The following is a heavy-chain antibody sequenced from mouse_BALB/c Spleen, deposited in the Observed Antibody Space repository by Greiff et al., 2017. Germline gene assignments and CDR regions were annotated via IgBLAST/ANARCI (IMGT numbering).Heavy chain of an antibody. CDR2: IDPANGNT. CDR3: ARYYGSSYLYWYFDV. J-gene: IGHJ1*01. V-gene: IGHV14-3*02. Sequence: VQLQQSGAELVKPGASVKLSCTASGFNIKDTYMHWVKQRPEQGLEWIGRIDPANGNTKYDPKFQGKATITADTSSNTAYLQLSSLTSEDTAVYYCARYYGSSYLYWYFDVWGAGTTVTVSS. D-gene: IGHD1-1*01. CDR1: GFNIKDTY.